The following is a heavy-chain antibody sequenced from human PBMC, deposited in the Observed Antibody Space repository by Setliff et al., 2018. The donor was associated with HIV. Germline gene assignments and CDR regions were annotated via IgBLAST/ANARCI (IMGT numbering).Heavy chain of an antibody. CDR1: GGSIRSSSYY. D-gene: IGHD3-22*01. CDR3: ASRIYYYDESRVLREEGFVP. Sequence: PSETLSLTCIVSGGSIRSSSYYWGWIRQPPGKGLEWIGTIYYTGSTNYNPSLKSRVTISIDTSKNQFSLKLTSVTAADTAMYYCASRIYYYDESRVLREEGFVPWGQGTLVTVSS. J-gene: IGHJ5*02. CDR2: IYYTGST. V-gene: IGHV4-39*01.